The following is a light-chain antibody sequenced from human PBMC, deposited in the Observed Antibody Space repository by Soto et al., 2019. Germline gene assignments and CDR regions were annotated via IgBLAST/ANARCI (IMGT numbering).Light chain of an antibody. J-gene: IGKJ2*01. Sequence: EIVFTQSPDTLSLSPGETATLSCRATQSVDSRYLAWYQQKPGQAPRLLIYRTSSRATGIPDRFSGSGSGTDFTLTIRGVEPEDFSVYYCQQYGSSPPMYTFGQGTRLEVK. V-gene: IGKV3-20*01. CDR1: QSVDSRY. CDR3: QQYGSSPPMYT. CDR2: RTS.